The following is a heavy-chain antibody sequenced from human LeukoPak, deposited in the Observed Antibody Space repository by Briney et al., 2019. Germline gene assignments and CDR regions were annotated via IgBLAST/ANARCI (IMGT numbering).Heavy chain of an antibody. J-gene: IGHJ4*02. D-gene: IGHD3-3*01. CDR3: AWGIWSGHYHFDS. V-gene: IGHV1-3*01. Sequence: ASVKVSCKASGFTFTNYAMQWVRQAPGHRPEWMGWINAGNGHTSYSQRFQGRVTITRDTSASTVYMELSSLRFEDTAVYYCAWGIWSGHYHFDSWGQGTLDTVSS. CDR1: GFTFTNYA. CDR2: INAGNGHT.